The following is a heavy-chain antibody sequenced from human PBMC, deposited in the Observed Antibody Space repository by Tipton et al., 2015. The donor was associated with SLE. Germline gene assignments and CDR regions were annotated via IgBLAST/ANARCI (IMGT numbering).Heavy chain of an antibody. D-gene: IGHD6-19*01. CDR3: ARAQRLPGYSSGWFGAFDI. J-gene: IGHJ3*02. V-gene: IGHV4-4*07. CDR1: DGSISSYY. CDR2: IYTFGNT. Sequence: LRLSCTVSDGSISSYYWTWIRQPAGKGLEWIGRIYTFGNTNYNPSLKSRVTMSVDTSKNQISLKLSSVTAADTAVYYCARAQRLPGYSSGWFGAFDIWGQGTMVTVSS.